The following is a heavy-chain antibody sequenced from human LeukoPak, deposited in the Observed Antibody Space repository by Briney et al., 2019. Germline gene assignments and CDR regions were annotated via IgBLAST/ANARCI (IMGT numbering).Heavy chain of an antibody. D-gene: IGHD1-26*01. J-gene: IGHJ4*02. CDR3: ARHDSSYPYFDY. V-gene: IGHV4-59*01. CDR2: IYYSGST. Sequence: SSETLSLTCSVSGGSIGSYYWSWIRQPPGKGLEWIGYIYYSGSTNYNPSLKSRVTISVNTSKNEFSLKLSSVTAADTAVYYCARHDSSYPYFDYWGQGILVTVSS. CDR1: GGSIGSYY.